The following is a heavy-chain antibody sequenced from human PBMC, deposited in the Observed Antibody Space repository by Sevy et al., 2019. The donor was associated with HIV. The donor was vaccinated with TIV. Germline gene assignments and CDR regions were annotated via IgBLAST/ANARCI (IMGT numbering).Heavy chain of an antibody. CDR1: GFIFSRYE. CDR3: ARDLPPSATTVAHFDY. J-gene: IGHJ4*02. Sequence: GGSLRLSCAASGFIFSRYEMNWVRQAPGKGLEWVSYISHSGGVINYADSVKGRFTVSRDNAKNSLYLQMDSLRAEDTAVYYCARDLPPSATTVAHFDYWGQGTLVTVSS. CDR2: ISHSGGVI. V-gene: IGHV3-48*03. D-gene: IGHD4-17*01.